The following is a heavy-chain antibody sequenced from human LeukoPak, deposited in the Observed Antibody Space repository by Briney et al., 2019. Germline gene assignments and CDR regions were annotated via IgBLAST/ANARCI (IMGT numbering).Heavy chain of an antibody. CDR2: ISGSGGST. CDR1: GFTFSSYA. V-gene: IGHV3-23*01. CDR3: AKRGRETYSSSSFDY. D-gene: IGHD6-6*01. Sequence: PGGSLRLSCAASGFTFSSYAMSWVRQAPGKGLEWVSAISGSGGSTYYADSVKGRFTISRDNSKNTLYLQMNSLRAEDTAVYYCAKRGRETYSSSSFDYWGQGTLVTDSS. J-gene: IGHJ4*02.